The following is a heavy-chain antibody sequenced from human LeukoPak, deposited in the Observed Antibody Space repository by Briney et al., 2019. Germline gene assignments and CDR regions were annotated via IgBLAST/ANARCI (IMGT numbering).Heavy chain of an antibody. Sequence: GGSLRLSCTTSGFTFGDYGMSWVRQAPGKGLEWVGFIRSKANGETRQYAASVKGRFTISGDDSKSTTYLEMSSLKTEDTAVYYCTNRVPDYSASSGSYSYYFDDWGQGTLVTVSS. V-gene: IGHV3-49*04. CDR2: IRSKANGETR. D-gene: IGHD3-10*01. J-gene: IGHJ4*02. CDR3: TNRVPDYSASSGSYSYYFDD. CDR1: GFTFGDYG.